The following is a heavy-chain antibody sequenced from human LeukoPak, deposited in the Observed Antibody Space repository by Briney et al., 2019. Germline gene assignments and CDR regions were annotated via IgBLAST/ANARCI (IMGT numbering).Heavy chain of an antibody. CDR1: GFTSSSYS. V-gene: IGHV3-30*18. CDR2: ISYDGSNK. J-gene: IGHJ3*02. Sequence: PGGSLRLSCAASGFTSSSYSMNWVRQAPGKGLEWVAIISYDGSNKYYADSVKGRFTISRDNAKNSLYLQMNSLRADDTALYYCAKGNWGNPFDIWGQGTMVTVFS. CDR3: AKGNWGNPFDI. D-gene: IGHD7-27*01.